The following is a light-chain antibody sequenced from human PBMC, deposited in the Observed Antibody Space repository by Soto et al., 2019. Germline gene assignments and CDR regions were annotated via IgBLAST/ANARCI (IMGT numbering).Light chain of an antibody. V-gene: IGKV3-11*01. Sequence: GLPQSPDTLSLSPGQRSTLSYGASQIVSSYLAWYQQKPGQAPRLLMYEASNRATGIPARFSGGGSGTDFTLTISSLEPEDFAVYYCQQYGSSPRTFGQGTKVDI. CDR3: QQYGSSPRT. CDR2: EAS. J-gene: IGKJ1*01. CDR1: QIVSSY.